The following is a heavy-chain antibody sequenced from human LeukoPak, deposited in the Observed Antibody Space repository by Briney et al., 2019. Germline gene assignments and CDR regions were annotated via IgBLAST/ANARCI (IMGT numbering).Heavy chain of an antibody. CDR1: GYSFTSYW. V-gene: IGHV5-51*01. Sequence: RGASLKISCTGSGYSFTSYWIGGLRQMRGKRLEWMGIIYPGDSDTRYSPSFQGQVTISADKSISTAYLQWGSLKASDTAMYYCARVNSGSYWVGAFDIWGQGTMVTVSS. CDR3: ARVNSGSYWVGAFDI. D-gene: IGHD1-26*01. CDR2: IYPGDSDT. J-gene: IGHJ3*02.